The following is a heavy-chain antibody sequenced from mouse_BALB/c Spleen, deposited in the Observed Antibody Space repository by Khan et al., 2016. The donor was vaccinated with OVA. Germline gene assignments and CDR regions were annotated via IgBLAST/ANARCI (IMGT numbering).Heavy chain of an antibody. CDR2: IWGGGGT. Sequence: QVQLKQSGPGLVAPSQSLSITCTVSGFSLSRYNIHWVRQPPGKGLEWLGMIWGGGGTDYNSTLKIRLSISKDNSKSQVFLKMNSLQTDDTAMYFCARAYYRYDGYYAMTTGVKALQSPSPQ. D-gene: IGHD2-14*01. J-gene: IGHJ4*01. V-gene: IGHV2-6-4*01. CDR1: GFSLSRYN. CDR3: ARAYYRYDGYYAMTT.